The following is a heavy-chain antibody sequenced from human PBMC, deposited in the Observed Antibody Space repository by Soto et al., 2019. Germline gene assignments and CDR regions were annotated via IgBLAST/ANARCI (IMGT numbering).Heavy chain of an antibody. D-gene: IGHD1-26*01. CDR1: GGSISESGFY. CDR2: IYFSGRT. J-gene: IGHJ5*02. Sequence: PSETLSLTCTVSGGSISESGFYWGWIRQPPGKGLEWIGNIYFSGRTYHNPSLKSRVTISLDTSKNQFSLKLSSVTAADTAVYYCASLKWERRAPAGESNWFDPWGQGTLVTVSS. V-gene: IGHV4-39*01. CDR3: ASLKWERRAPAGESNWFDP.